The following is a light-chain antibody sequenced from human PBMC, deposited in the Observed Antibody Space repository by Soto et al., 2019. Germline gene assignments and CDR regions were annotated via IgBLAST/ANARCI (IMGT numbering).Light chain of an antibody. CDR1: QGMRND. J-gene: IGKJ4*01. Sequence: AIQLTQSPASLSASVGDTVTIACRASQGMRNDLGWYQQKPGQAPKLLIYTTSSLHSGVPSRFSVSGSQRDFTLTISGLQPKDFATYYCLQSYIYPLTFGEGTKVEI. CDR2: TTS. V-gene: IGKV1-6*01. CDR3: LQSYIYPLT.